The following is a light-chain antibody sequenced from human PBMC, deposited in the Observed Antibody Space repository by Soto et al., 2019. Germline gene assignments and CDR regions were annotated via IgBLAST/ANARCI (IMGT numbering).Light chain of an antibody. Sequence: EIVLTQSPATLSLSPGERATLSCRASQSVSSYLAWYQQKPGQAPRLLISDASNRATGIPARFSGSGSGTDLTLTISSLEQEDFAVYYYQQHSNWVTFGGGTKVEIK. CDR1: QSVSSY. CDR2: DAS. J-gene: IGKJ4*01. CDR3: QQHSNWVT. V-gene: IGKV3-11*01.